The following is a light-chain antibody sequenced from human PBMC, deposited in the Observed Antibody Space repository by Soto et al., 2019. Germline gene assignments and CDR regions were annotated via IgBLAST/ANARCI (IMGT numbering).Light chain of an antibody. CDR3: QQYVSSVT. V-gene: IGKV3-20*01. CDR1: QSVDSSF. CDR2: GAS. J-gene: IGKJ1*01. Sequence: EIVLTQSPGLLSLSPGERATLSCRASQSVDSSFFTWYQQKPGQAPRLLIYGASKRATGMPDRFSGSGSGTDFTITISRLETEVFAVYCCQQYVSSVTFCQGTKVEI.